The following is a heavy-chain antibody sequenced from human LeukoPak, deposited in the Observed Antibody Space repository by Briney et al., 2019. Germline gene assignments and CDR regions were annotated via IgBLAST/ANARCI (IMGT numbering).Heavy chain of an antibody. D-gene: IGHD6-13*01. V-gene: IGHV4-39*07. CDR3: AMMSGGAAGTGNAFDI. J-gene: IGHJ3*02. CDR2: IYYSANT. CDR1: GGAISSSTYF. Sequence: PSETLSLTCTVSGGAISSSTYFWGWIRQPPGKGLEWIASIYYSANTYYNPSLKSRATISVDTSKNQFSLKLSSVTAADTAVYYCAMMSGGAAGTGNAFDIWGQGTMVTVSS.